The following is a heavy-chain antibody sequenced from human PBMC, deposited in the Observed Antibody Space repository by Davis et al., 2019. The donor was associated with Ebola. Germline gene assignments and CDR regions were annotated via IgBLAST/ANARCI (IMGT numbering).Heavy chain of an antibody. J-gene: IGHJ3*01. CDR2: IKQDGSDK. CDR3: VKDTSSIWFDV. CDR1: RFTFSAYW. V-gene: IGHV3-7*03. Sequence: GESLKISCEASRFTFSAYWMSWVRQAPGKGLEWVANIKQDGSDKLYVDSVKGRFTISRDNSKNTLHLQMNSLRVEDTAIYYCVKDTSSIWFDVWGQGTTVTVSS. D-gene: IGHD6-13*01.